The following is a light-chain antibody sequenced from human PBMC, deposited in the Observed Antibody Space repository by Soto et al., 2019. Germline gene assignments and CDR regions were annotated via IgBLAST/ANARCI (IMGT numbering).Light chain of an antibody. Sequence: QSALTQPRSVSGSPGQSVTISCTGTSSDVGGYNYVSWYQQHPGKAPKLMIYDVSKRPPGVPDRCSGSKSGNTASLTISGLQAEDEADYYCCSYAGSYTFYAFGTGTKVTVL. CDR1: SSDVGGYNY. J-gene: IGLJ1*01. CDR2: DVS. V-gene: IGLV2-11*01. CDR3: CSYAGSYTFYA.